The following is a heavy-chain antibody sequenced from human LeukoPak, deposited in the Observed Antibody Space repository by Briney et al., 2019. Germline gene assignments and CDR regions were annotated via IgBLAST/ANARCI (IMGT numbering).Heavy chain of an antibody. D-gene: IGHD6-19*01. CDR1: GGSISCSSYY. Sequence: SETLSLTCTVSGGSISCSSYYWGWIRQPPGKGLEGIGSIYYSGSTCYNPSLKSRVTISVDTSKNQFSLKLSSVTAADTAVYYCARERQDSSGWYGFDYWGQGTLVTVSS. CDR2: IYYSGST. J-gene: IGHJ4*02. CDR3: ARERQDSSGWYGFDY. V-gene: IGHV4-39*07.